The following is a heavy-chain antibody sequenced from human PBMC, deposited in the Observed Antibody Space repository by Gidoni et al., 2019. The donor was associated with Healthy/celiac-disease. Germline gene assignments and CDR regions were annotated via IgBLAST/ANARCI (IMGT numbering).Heavy chain of an antibody. CDR3: ARVGEYSTAWYYYYGMDV. CDR2: IIPIFGTA. D-gene: IGHD6-6*01. V-gene: IGHV1-69*01. J-gene: IGHJ6*02. CDR1: GGPFSSYA. Sequence: QVQLVQSGAELKKPGSSVKVSCKASGGPFSSYAISWVRQAPGQGLEGRGGIIPIFGTANYAQKFQGRVTITADESTSTAYMELSSLRSEDTAVYYCARVGEYSTAWYYYYGMDVWGQGTTVTVSS.